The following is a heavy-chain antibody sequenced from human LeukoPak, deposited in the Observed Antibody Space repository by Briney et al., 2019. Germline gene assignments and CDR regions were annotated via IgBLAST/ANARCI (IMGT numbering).Heavy chain of an antibody. CDR2: ISGSGGST. CDR1: GFTFSSYA. J-gene: IGHJ4*02. D-gene: IGHD6-6*01. Sequence: GGSLRLSCAASGFTFSSYAMSWVRQAPGKGLGWVSAISGSGGSTYYADSVKGRFTISRDNSKNTLYLQMNSLRAEDTAVYYCAKNPTYSSSSSALFDYWGQGTLVTVSS. V-gene: IGHV3-23*01. CDR3: AKNPTYSSSSSALFDY.